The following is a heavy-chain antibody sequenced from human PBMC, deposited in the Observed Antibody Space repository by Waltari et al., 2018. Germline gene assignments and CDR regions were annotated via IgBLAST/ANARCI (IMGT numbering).Heavy chain of an antibody. CDR1: GFTFSTSI. CDR2: IRSDGGTT. Sequence: EVQLVESGGGSVQPGGSLRLSCAASGFTFSTSIMHWVRQSPGEGLVWVSRIRSDGGTTRYADSVKGRFTISRDNAKNTLYLEMNSLRVEDTAMYYCARDYNYKVDYWGQGVLVTVSS. D-gene: IGHD3-22*01. V-gene: IGHV3-74*01. CDR3: ARDYNYKVDY. J-gene: IGHJ4*02.